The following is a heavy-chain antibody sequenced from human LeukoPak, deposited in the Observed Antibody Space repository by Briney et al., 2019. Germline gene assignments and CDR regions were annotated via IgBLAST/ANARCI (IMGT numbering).Heavy chain of an antibody. CDR3: ARERDYDILTGLDY. Sequence: GGSLRLSCAASGFTFSSYAMHWVRQAPGKGLEWVAVISYDGSNKYYADSVKGRFTISRDNSKNTLYLQMNSLRAEDTAVYYCARERDYDILTGLDYWGRGTLVTVSS. J-gene: IGHJ4*02. CDR1: GFTFSSYA. V-gene: IGHV3-30*04. CDR2: ISYDGSNK. D-gene: IGHD3-9*01.